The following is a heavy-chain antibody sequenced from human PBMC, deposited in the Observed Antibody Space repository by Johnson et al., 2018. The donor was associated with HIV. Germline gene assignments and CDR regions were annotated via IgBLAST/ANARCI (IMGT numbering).Heavy chain of an antibody. D-gene: IGHD4-23*01. CDR3: AKVRFGGNSLGAFDI. Sequence: VQLVESGGGLVKPGGSLRLSCAASGFTFSNAWMSWVRPAPGQGLEWVSTFDTAADTYPADSVKGRFTISRENANNALYLQMNSLRAEDTAVYYCAKVRFGGNSLGAFDIWGQGTMVTVSS. CDR1: GFTFSNAW. J-gene: IGHJ3*02. V-gene: IGHV3-13*01. CDR2: FDTAADT.